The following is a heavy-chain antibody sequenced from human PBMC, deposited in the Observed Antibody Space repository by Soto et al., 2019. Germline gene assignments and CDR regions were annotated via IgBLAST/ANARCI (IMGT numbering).Heavy chain of an antibody. D-gene: IGHD2-8*01. CDR2: INPRDSDV. V-gene: IGHV5-51*01. CDR1: GHRFIDYW. Sequence: ASLNISCNGSGHRFIDYWIGWVRQMPGTGLEWMGVINPRDSDVKYSTPFEGQVTISADKSINTAFLQWRSLKASDTAMYYCARPDYTQGVWYHTYDIWGQGTMVTVSS. CDR3: ARPDYTQGVWYHTYDI. J-gene: IGHJ3*02.